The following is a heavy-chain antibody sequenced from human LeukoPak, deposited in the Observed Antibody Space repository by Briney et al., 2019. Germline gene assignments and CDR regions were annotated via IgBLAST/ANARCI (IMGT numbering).Heavy chain of an antibody. V-gene: IGHV4-59*08. CDR3: ARSGSYAAAGDY. CDR2: IYYSGST. Sequence: PSETLSLTCTVSGGSISSYYWSWIWQPPGKGLEWIGYIYYSGSTNYNPSLKSRVTISLDTSKNQFSLKLSSVTAADTAVYYCARSGSYAAAGDYWGQGTLVTVSS. D-gene: IGHD2-15*01. CDR1: GGSISSYY. J-gene: IGHJ4*02.